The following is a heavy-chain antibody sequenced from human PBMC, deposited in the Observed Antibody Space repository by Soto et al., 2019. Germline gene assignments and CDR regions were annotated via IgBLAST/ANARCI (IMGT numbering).Heavy chain of an antibody. CDR3: ARAFKGQQLVGWFDP. CDR1: SGSISSSNW. Sequence: SETLSLTCAVPSGSISSSNWWSWVRQPPGKGLEWIGEIYHSGSTNYNPSLKSRVTISVDKSKNQFSLKLSSVTAADTAVYYCARAFKGQQLVGWFDPWGQGTLVTVSS. CDR2: IYHSGST. J-gene: IGHJ5*02. D-gene: IGHD6-13*01. V-gene: IGHV4-4*02.